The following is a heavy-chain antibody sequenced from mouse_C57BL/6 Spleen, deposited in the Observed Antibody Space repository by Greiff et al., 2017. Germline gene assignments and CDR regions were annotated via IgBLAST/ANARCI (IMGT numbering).Heavy chain of an antibody. J-gene: IGHJ1*03. CDR3: ARVGLTGSYSYFEV. D-gene: IGHD4-1*01. CDR2: IHPNSGST. Sequence: QVQLQQPGAELVKPGASVKLSCKASGYTFTSYWMHWVKQRPGQGLEWIGMIHPNSGSTNNNEKFKSKGILTVDKSSSTAYMQLSSLTSEDSAVYYCARVGLTGSYSYFEVWGTGTTVTVSS. V-gene: IGHV1-64*01. CDR1: GYTFTSYW.